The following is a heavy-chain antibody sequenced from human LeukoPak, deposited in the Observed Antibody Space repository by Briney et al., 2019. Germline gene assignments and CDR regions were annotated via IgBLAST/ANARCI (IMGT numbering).Heavy chain of an antibody. CDR1: GGSISGYY. CDR3: ARGPPYHYYGSGGFFGMDV. CDR2: INHSGST. J-gene: IGHJ6*02. V-gene: IGHV4-34*01. Sequence: SETLSLTCAVYGGSISGYYWSWIRQPPGKGREWIGAINHSGSTNYNPSRKSRVTISVDTSKNQFSLKLSSVTAADTAVYYCARGPPYHYYGSGGFFGMDVWGQGTTVTVSS. D-gene: IGHD3-10*01.